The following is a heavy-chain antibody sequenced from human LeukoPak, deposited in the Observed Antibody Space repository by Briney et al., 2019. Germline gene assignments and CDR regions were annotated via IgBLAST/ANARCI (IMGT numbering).Heavy chain of an antibody. CDR3: ARVGSSGPSGAFDI. CDR2: IYSGGST. Sequence: GGSLRLSCAASGFTVSSNYMSWVRQAPGKGLEWVSVIYSGGSTYYADSVKGRFTISRDNSKNTLYLQMNSLRAEDTAVYYCARVGSSGPSGAFDIWGQGTMVTVSS. J-gene: IGHJ3*02. D-gene: IGHD3-22*01. CDR1: GFTVSSNY. V-gene: IGHV3-66*02.